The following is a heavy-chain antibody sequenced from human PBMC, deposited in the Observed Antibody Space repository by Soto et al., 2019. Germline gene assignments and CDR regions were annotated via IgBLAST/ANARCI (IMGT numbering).Heavy chain of an antibody. CDR3: ARKVVVVPAAMAHYGMDV. CDR2: IYHSGST. CDR1: GGSISSSNW. D-gene: IGHD2-2*01. V-gene: IGHV4-4*02. Sequence: QVQLQESGPGLVKPSGTLSLTCAVSGGSISSSNWWSWVRHPPGKGLEWIGEIYHSGSTNYNPSLKRRVTISVDKSKNQFSLKLSSGTAADTAVYYCARKVVVVPAAMAHYGMDVWGQGTTVTVSS. J-gene: IGHJ6*02.